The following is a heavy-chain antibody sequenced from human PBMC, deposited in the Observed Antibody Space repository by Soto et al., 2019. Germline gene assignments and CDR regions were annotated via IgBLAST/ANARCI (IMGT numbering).Heavy chain of an antibody. D-gene: IGHD1-26*01. CDR1: GGSISSGDYY. J-gene: IGHJ5*02. CDR3: ARINNRGSYRGGWFDP. V-gene: IGHV4-30-4*01. Sequence: QVQLQESGPGLVKPSQTLSLTCTVSGGSISSGDYYWSWIRQPPGKGLEWIGYIYYSGSTYYNPSLKSRVTISVDTSKNQFSLNLSSVTAADTAVYYCARINNRGSYRGGWFDPWGQGTLVTVSS. CDR2: IYYSGST.